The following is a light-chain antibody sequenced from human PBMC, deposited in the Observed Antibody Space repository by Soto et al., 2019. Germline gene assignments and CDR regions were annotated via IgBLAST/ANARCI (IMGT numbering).Light chain of an antibody. V-gene: IGKV3-15*01. CDR1: QSVRSN. CDR2: GAS. Sequence: EIVMTQSPATLSVSPGERATLSCRASQSVRSNLAWYQQKPGQSPRLLIYGASTRATSIPARFSGSGSGTQFTLTISSLQSEDFAVYYCQQYNNWPPAWTFGQGTKVDIK. CDR3: QQYNNWPPAWT. J-gene: IGKJ1*01.